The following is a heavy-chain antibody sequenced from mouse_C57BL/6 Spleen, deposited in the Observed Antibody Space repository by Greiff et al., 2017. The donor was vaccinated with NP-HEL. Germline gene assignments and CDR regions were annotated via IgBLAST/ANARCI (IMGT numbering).Heavy chain of an antibody. Sequence: EVQLQQSGPELVKPGASVKMSCKASGYTFTDYNMHWVKQSHGKSLEWIGYINPNNGGTSYNQKFKGKATLTVNKSSSTAYMELRSLTSEDSAVYYCARSLYSNYYAMDYWGQGTSVTVSS. CDR1: GYTFTDYN. V-gene: IGHV1-22*01. J-gene: IGHJ4*01. CDR3: ARSLYSNYYAMDY. CDR2: INPNNGGT. D-gene: IGHD2-5*01.